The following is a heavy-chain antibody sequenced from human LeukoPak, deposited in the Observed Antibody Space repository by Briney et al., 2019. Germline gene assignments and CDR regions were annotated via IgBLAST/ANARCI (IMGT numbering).Heavy chain of an antibody. V-gene: IGHV3-64D*06. CDR2: ISSNGGAT. CDR1: EFTFISYA. J-gene: IGHJ3*02. Sequence: GESLRLFCAASEFTFISYAISWVRQAPGKGLEYVSAISSNGGATHYADSVKGRFTISRDNSKNTLSLQMSSLRPADTAVYNCVTDTGRSSRSYLLFFDSDAFDIWGQGTMVTVSS. D-gene: IGHD1-26*01. CDR3: VTDTGRSSRSYLLFFDSDAFDI.